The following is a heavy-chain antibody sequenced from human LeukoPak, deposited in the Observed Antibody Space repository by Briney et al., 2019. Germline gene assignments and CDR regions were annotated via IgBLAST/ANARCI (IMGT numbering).Heavy chain of an antibody. Sequence: PGGSLRLSCAASGFTFSSYAMSWVRQAPGEGLEWVSAISGSGDVTYYADPVKGRFTIYRDNAKNTLYLQMNSLRAEDTAIYHCARDRSWDSSTYYSEYFLHWGQGSLVSVSA. CDR1: GFTFSSYA. V-gene: IGHV3-23*01. CDR3: ARDRSWDSSTYYSEYFLH. J-gene: IGHJ1*01. D-gene: IGHD2-2*01. CDR2: ISGSGDVT.